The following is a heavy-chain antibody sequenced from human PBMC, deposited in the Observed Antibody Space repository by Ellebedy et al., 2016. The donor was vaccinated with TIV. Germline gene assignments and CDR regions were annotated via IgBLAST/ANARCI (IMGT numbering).Heavy chain of an antibody. V-gene: IGHV4-59*01. Sequence: MPSETLSLTCTVSGGSIDSNYWSWIRQPPGKGLEWIGYIHYSGSISSNPSLRSRVTISLERPKNRFSLRLSSVTAADTAVYYCARGVGQYCSGGSCNRHYYYYGMDVWGHGTTVTVS. CDR1: GGSIDSNY. D-gene: IGHD2-15*01. CDR3: ARGVGQYCSGGSCNRHYYYYGMDV. J-gene: IGHJ6*02. CDR2: IHYSGSI.